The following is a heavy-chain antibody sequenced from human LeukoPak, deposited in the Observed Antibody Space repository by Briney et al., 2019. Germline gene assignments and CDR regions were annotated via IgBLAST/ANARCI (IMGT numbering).Heavy chain of an antibody. D-gene: IGHD4-17*01. CDR2: IRGKANDYAT. CDR3: TVTLNFDHGDYDWFDP. J-gene: IGHJ5*02. Sequence: GGSLKLSCAASGFTFSGSSMHWVRQASGKWLGWVGRIRGKANDYATAYAASVKGRFTISRDDSKNTAYLQMNSLKTEDTAVYYCTVTLNFDHGDYDWFDPWGQGTLVTVSS. CDR1: GFTFSGSS. V-gene: IGHV3-73*01.